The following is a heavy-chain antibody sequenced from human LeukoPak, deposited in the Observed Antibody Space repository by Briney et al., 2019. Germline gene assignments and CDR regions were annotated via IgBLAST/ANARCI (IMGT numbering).Heavy chain of an antibody. V-gene: IGHV3-43D*03. J-gene: IGHJ4*02. Sequence: GGSLRLSCAASGFTFDDYAMHWVRQAPGKGLEWVSLISWNGISTYYADSVKGRFTISRDNNKNSLYLQMNSLRAEDIALYYCAKPHLSVVDTPYFDDWGQGTLVTVSS. CDR2: ISWNGIST. CDR3: AKPHLSVVDTPYFDD. D-gene: IGHD5-18*01. CDR1: GFTFDDYA.